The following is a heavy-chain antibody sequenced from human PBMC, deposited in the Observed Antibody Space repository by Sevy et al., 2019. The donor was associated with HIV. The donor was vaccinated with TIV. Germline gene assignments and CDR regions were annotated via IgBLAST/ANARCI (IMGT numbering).Heavy chain of an antibody. J-gene: IGHJ3*02. D-gene: IGHD3-16*02. V-gene: IGHV3-7*03. CDR1: GFTFSSYW. Sequence: GGSLRLSCAASGFTFSSYWMSWVRQAPGKGLEWVANIKQDGSEKYYVDSVKGRFTISRDNAKNSLYLQMNSLRAEDTAAYYCARDYMITFGGVIVSHSDAFDIWGQGTMVTVSS. CDR2: IKQDGSEK. CDR3: ARDYMITFGGVIVSHSDAFDI.